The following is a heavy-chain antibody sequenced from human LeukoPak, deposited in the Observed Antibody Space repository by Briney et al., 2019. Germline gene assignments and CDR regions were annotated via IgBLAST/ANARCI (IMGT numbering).Heavy chain of an antibody. CDR1: GGSVSCGSCY. D-gene: IGHD6-13*01. CDR3: ARASPTAYSSSSTRWFDP. Sequence: SETLSLTCTVSGGSVSCGSCYWSWIRQPPGKGLEWIGYIYYSGSTNYNPSLKSRVTISVDTSKNQFSLKLSSVTAADTAVYYCARASPTAYSSSSTRWFDPWGQGTLVTVSS. CDR2: IYYSGST. V-gene: IGHV4-61*01. J-gene: IGHJ5*02.